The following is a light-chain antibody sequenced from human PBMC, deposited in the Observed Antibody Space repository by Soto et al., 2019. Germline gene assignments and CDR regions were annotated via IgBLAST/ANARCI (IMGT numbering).Light chain of an antibody. CDR2: NNS. Sequence: QSVLTQPPSASGTPGQRVTISCSGSSSNIGSRSVNWYQQLPGTAPKLLIHNNSQRPSGVPDRFSGSKSGTSAPLAISGLQSEHEADYYCAAWDDSLSSPVFGGGTKVTV. CDR3: AAWDDSLSSPV. CDR1: SSNIGSRS. V-gene: IGLV1-44*01. J-gene: IGLJ3*02.